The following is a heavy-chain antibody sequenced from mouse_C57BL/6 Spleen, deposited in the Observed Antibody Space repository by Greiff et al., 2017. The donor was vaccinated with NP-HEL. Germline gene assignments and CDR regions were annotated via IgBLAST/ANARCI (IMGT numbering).Heavy chain of an antibody. D-gene: IGHD2-5*01. CDR1: GYTFTDYY. CDR2: INPYNGGT. CDR3: ATGIDYSKGFAY. J-gene: IGHJ3*01. V-gene: IGHV1-19*01. Sequence: EVQLQQSGPVLVKPGASVKMSCKASGYTFTDYYMNWVKQSHGKSLEWIGVINPYNGGTSYNQKFKGKATLTVDKSSSTAYMELNSLTSEYSAVYYCATGIDYSKGFAYWGQGTLVTVSA.